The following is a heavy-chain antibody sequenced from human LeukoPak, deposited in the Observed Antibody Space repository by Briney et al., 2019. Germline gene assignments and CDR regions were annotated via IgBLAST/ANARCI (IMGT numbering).Heavy chain of an antibody. V-gene: IGHV3-7*01. Sequence: GGSLRLSCAVSGFTFSSYWMSWVRQAPGKGLEWVANIKQDGSEKYYVDSVKGRFTISRDNAKNSLYLQMNSLRAEDTAVYYCARLQWLVYDYFDYWGQGTLVTVSS. CDR2: IKQDGSEK. CDR3: ARLQWLVYDYFDY. D-gene: IGHD6-19*01. CDR1: GFTFSSYW. J-gene: IGHJ4*02.